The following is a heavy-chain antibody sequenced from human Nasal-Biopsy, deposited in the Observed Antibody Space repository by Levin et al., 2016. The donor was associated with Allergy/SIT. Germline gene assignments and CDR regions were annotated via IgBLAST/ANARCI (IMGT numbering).Heavy chain of an antibody. CDR2: IYHDGST. J-gene: IGHJ4*02. CDR1: GDSVSSGSSY. D-gene: IGHD3-22*01. V-gene: IGHV4-61*01. CDR3: ARDAFYDFSGYYRQLFDH. Sequence: SETLSLTCTVSGDSVSSGSSYWTWIRQSPAKGLEWIGYIYHDGSTKYSASLKSRLTISIDTSKNQFSLKLDSVTAADTAVYYCARDAFYDFSGYYRQLFDHWGQGTLVTVSS.